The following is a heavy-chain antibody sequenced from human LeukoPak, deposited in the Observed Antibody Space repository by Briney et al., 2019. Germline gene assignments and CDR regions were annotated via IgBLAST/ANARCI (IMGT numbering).Heavy chain of an antibody. J-gene: IGHJ5*02. CDR1: GYNFNRYA. D-gene: IGHD3-3*01. V-gene: IGHV1-18*01. CDR3: ARSNDFWSGHLKGYWFDP. CDR2: ISANNGNT. Sequence: ASVKVSCKASGYNFNRYAINWVRQAPGQGLEWMGWISANNGNTNYAQSLRGRVTMTTDTSTSTAYMELRSLTTDGTAVYYCARSNDFWSGHLKGYWFDPWGQGTLVTVSS.